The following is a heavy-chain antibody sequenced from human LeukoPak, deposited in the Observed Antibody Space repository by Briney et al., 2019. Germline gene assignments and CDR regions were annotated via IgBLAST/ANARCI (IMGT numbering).Heavy chain of an antibody. D-gene: IGHD2-2*03. CDR2: ISAYNGNT. CDR3: ARGGHPGWCSSTSCLLHFDY. J-gene: IGHJ4*02. Sequence: ASVKVSCKASGYTFTTYGISWVRQAPGQGLEWMGWISAYNGNTNYAQKLQGRVTMTTDTSTSTAYMELRNLRSDDTAVYYCARGGHPGWCSSTSCLLHFDYWGQGTLVTVSS. CDR1: GYTFTTYG. V-gene: IGHV1-18*01.